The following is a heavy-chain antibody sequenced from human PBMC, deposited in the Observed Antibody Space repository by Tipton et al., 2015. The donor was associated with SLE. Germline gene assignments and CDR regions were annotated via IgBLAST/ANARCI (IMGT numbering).Heavy chain of an antibody. CDR1: GYTFTRYA. V-gene: IGHV7-4-1*01. CDR2: INTNTGNP. CDR3: ARGDFSDY. J-gene: IGHJ4*02. D-gene: IGHD3/OR15-3a*01. Sequence: QLVQSGAEVKKPGASVIVSCKSSGYTFTRYAINWVRQAPGQSLEWMGWINTNTGNPTYAQGFTGRFVFSLDTSVSTTYLHIDSLEVGDTAVYYCARGDFSDYWGQGTLVTVSS.